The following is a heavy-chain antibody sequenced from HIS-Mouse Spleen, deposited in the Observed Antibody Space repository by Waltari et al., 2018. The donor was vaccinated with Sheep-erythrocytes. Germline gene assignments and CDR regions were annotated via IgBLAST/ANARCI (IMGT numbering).Heavy chain of an antibody. V-gene: IGHV3-30*18. D-gene: IGHD2-15*01. CDR2: ISYDGSNK. J-gene: IGHJ3*02. CDR1: GFPSSTYG. Sequence: QVQLVESGGGVVQPGRSLRLPCAAVGFPSSTYGMHWVRQAPGKGLEWVAVISYDGSNKYYADSVKGRFTISRDNSKNTLYLQMNSLRAEDTAVYYCAKDRGGNSAFDIWGQGTMVTVSS. CDR3: AKDRGGNSAFDI.